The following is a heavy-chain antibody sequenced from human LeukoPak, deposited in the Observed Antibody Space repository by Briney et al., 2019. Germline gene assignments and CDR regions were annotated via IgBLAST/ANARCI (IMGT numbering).Heavy chain of an antibody. V-gene: IGHV4-34*01. CDR3: ARPFDYYDSSGYYMRYYYMDV. Sequence: PSETLSLTCAVYGGSFSGYYWSWIRQPPGKGLEWIGEINHSGSTNYNPSLKSRVTISVDTSKNQFSLKLSSVTAADTAVYYCARPFDYYDSSGYYMRYYYMDVWGKGTTVTVSS. J-gene: IGHJ6*03. CDR1: GGSFSGYY. CDR2: INHSGST. D-gene: IGHD3-22*01.